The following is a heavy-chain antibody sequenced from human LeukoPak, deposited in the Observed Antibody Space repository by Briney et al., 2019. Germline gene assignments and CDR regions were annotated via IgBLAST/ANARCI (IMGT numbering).Heavy chain of an antibody. CDR1: GYTFTSYA. Sequence: ASVKVSCKASGYTFTSYAMNWVRQAPGQGLEWMGWINPNSGGTNYAQKFQGRVTMTRDTSISTAYMELSRLRSDDTAVYYCARDFLDTAMVTSYYYMDVWGKGTTVTISS. J-gene: IGHJ6*03. CDR2: INPNSGGT. V-gene: IGHV1-2*02. CDR3: ARDFLDTAMVTSYYYMDV. D-gene: IGHD5-18*01.